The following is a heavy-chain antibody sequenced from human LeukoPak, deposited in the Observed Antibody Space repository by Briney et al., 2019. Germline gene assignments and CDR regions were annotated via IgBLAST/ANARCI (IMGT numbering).Heavy chain of an antibody. CDR2: IRYDGSNK. Sequence: GGSLRLSCAASGFTFSSYGMHWVRQAPGKGLEWVAFIRYDGSNKYYADSVKGRFTISRDNAKNSLYLQMNSLRAEDTAVYYCARDSGYYGSGTYFDYWGQGTLVTVSS. CDR1: GFTFSSYG. CDR3: ARDSGYYGSGTYFDY. V-gene: IGHV3-30*02. J-gene: IGHJ4*02. D-gene: IGHD3-10*01.